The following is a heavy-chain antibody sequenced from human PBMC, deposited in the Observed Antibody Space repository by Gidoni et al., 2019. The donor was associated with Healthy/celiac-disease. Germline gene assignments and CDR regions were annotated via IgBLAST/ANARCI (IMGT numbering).Heavy chain of an antibody. D-gene: IGHD3-10*01. V-gene: IGHV3-66*02. CDR3: ASGGVREYYGSGSYYINYGMDV. Sequence: EVQLVESGGGLVQPGGSLRLSCAAYGFTVSSNYISWVRQAPGKGLEWVSVIYSGGSTYYADSVKGRFTISRDNSKNTLYLQMNSLRAEDTAVYYCASGGVREYYGSGSYYINYGMDVWGQGTTVTVSS. J-gene: IGHJ6*02. CDR2: IYSGGST. CDR1: GFTVSSNY.